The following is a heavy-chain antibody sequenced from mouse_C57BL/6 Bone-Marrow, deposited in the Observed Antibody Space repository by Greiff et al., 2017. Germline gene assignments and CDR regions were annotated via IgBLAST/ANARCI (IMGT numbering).Heavy chain of an antibody. CDR2: INPNNGGT. J-gene: IGHJ4*01. V-gene: IGHV1-26*01. Sequence: EVQLQQSGPELVKPGASVKISCKASGYTFTDYYMNWVKQSHGKSLEWIGDINPNNGGTSYNQKFKGKATLTVDKSSSTAYMELRSLTSEDSAVYYCPLTTVVAPYYYAMDYWGQGTSVTVSS. CDR3: PLTTVVAPYYYAMDY. CDR1: GYTFTDYY. D-gene: IGHD1-1*01.